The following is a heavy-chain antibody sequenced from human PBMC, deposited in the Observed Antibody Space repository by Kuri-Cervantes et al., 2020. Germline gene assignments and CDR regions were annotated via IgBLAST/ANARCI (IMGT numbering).Heavy chain of an antibody. CDR2: INPVSGAK. CDR1: GFTFTSYS. V-gene: IGHV3-48*01. CDR3: ARVLWRYSSGPFDY. J-gene: IGHJ4*02. Sequence: GESLKISCAASGFTFTSYSMNWVRQAPGKGLEWISYINPVSGAKYYADSVKGRFTISRDDAKNSLYLQMNSLRAEDTAVYYCARVLWRYSSGPFDYWGQGTLVTVSS. D-gene: IGHD6-19*01.